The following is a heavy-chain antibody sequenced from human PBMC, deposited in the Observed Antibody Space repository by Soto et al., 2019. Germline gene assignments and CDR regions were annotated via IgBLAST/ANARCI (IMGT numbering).Heavy chain of an antibody. CDR2: IPYDGGNI. D-gene: IGHD3-22*01. Sequence: GGSLRLSCAASGFTFSSYGMHWVRQAPGKGLEWVAAIPYDGGNIYYADSVKGRFTISRDNSKNTLYLQMNSLRAEDTAVYYCAKFISGSYYFYYGMDVWGQGTKVTVSS. CDR3: AKFISGSYYFYYGMDV. J-gene: IGHJ6*02. CDR1: GFTFSSYG. V-gene: IGHV3-30*18.